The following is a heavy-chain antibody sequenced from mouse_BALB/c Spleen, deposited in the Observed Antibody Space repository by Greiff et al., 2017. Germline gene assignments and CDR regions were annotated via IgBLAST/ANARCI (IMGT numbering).Heavy chain of an antibody. CDR3: VRDRRRYDEGAMDY. CDR2: IWTGGGT. CDR1: GFSLTSYD. V-gene: IGHV2-9-2*01. Sequence: QVQLQQSGPGLVAPSQSLSITCTVSGFSLTSYDISWIRQPPGKGLEWLGVIWTGGGTNYNSAFMSRLSISKDNSKSQVFLKMNSLQTDDTAIYYCVRDRRRYDEGAMDYWGQGTSVTVSS. D-gene: IGHD2-14*01. J-gene: IGHJ4*01.